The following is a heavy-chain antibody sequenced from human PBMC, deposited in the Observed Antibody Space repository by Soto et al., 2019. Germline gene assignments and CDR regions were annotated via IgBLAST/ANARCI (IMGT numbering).Heavy chain of an antibody. D-gene: IGHD6-6*01. V-gene: IGHV6-1*01. CDR3: ARDRGVAARPDYSGMDV. CDR1: GDSVSSNSAA. Sequence: SQTLSLTCAISGDSVSSNSAAWNWIRQYPSGGLEWLGRTYYRSKWYNDYAVSVKSRITINPDTSKNQFSLQLNSVTPEDTAVYYCARDRGVAARPDYSGMDVWGQGTTVTVSS. J-gene: IGHJ6*02. CDR2: TYYRSKWYN.